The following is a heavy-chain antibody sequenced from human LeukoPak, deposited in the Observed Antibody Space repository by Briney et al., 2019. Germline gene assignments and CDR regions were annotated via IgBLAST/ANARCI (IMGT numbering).Heavy chain of an antibody. J-gene: IGHJ5*02. CDR3: ARAGQLLWGQNWFDP. Sequence: GGSLRLSCAASGFTVSSNYMSWVRQAPGKGLEWVSVIYSGGSTYYADSVKGRFTISRDNSKNTLYLQMNSLRAEDTAVYYCARAGQLLWGQNWFDPWGQGTLVTVSS. D-gene: IGHD2-2*01. CDR2: IYSGGST. CDR1: GFTVSSNY. V-gene: IGHV3-66*01.